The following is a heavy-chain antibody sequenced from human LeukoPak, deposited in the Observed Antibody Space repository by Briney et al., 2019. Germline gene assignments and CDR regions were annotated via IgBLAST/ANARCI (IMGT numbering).Heavy chain of an antibody. V-gene: IGHV4-4*02. CDR3: AREGGFYRPLDY. CDR1: GGSVTSTNW. CDR2: VHLDGRT. D-gene: IGHD3-3*01. Sequence: SETLSLTCGVYGGSVTSTNWWTWVRQPPGKGLEWIGEVHLDGRTNYNPSLKSRLTMSVDLSENHVSLKLTSVTAADTAVYYCAREGGFYRPLDYSGQGTLVTVSS. J-gene: IGHJ4*02.